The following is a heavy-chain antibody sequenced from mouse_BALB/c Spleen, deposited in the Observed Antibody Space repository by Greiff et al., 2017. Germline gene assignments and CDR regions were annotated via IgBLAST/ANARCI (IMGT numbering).Heavy chain of an antibody. CDR1: GYTFTTYW. D-gene: IGHD6-1*01. CDR2: INPSNGRT. J-gene: IGHJ4*01. CDR3: AKPDPPYAMDY. V-gene: IGHV1S81*02. Sequence: VQLQQPGAELVNPGASVKLSCKASGYTFTTYWMHWVKQRPGQGLEWIGEINPSNGRTNNNEKFKSKATLTVDKSSSTAYMQLSSLTSEDPAVYYCAKPDPPYAMDYWGQGTSVTVSS.